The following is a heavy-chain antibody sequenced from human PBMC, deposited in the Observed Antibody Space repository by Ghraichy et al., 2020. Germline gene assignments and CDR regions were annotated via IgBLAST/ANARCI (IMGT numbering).Heavy chain of an antibody. CDR2: ISSNGGST. D-gene: IGHD3-22*01. CDR3: VKDWSGLPYYYDSSGYSHFDY. Sequence: GGSLRLSCSASGFTFSSYAMHWVRQAPGKGLEYVSAISSNGGSTYYADSVKGRFTISRDNSKNTLYLQMSSLRAEDTAVYYCVKDWSGLPYYYDSSGYSHFDYWGQGTLVTVSS. CDR1: GFTFSSYA. J-gene: IGHJ4*02. V-gene: IGHV3-64D*06.